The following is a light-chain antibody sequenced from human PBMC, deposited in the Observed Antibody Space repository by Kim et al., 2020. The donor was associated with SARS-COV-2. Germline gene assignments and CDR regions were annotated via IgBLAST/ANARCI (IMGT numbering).Light chain of an antibody. V-gene: IGKV1-13*02. CDR3: QQFIAYPLT. J-gene: IGKJ4*01. CDR2: DTS. CDR1: QDITND. Sequence: ASVGDRVTITCRASQDITNDLASFQQKPGKAPKLLIYDTSTLESGVPSRFSGSGSGTDFTLTISSLQPEDFATFYCQQFIAYPLTFGGGTKVDIK.